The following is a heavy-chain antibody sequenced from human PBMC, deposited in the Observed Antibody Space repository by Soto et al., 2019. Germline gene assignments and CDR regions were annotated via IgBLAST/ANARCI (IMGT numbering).Heavy chain of an antibody. CDR3: ARTPARIAVAGKKNAHLDY. V-gene: IGHV3-30-3*01. CDR1: GFTFSSYA. J-gene: IGHJ4*02. Sequence: GGSLRLSCAASGFTFSSYAMHWVRQATGKGLEWVAVISYDGSNKYYADSVKGRFTISRDNSKNTLYLQMNSLRAEDTAVYYCARTPARIAVAGKKNAHLDYWGQGTLVTVSS. CDR2: ISYDGSNK. D-gene: IGHD6-19*01.